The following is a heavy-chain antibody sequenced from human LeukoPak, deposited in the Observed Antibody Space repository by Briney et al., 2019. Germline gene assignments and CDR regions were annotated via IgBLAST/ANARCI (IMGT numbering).Heavy chain of an antibody. D-gene: IGHD1-14*01. CDR3: ARGGTRLTGGGGSFYYGMDV. CDR1: GYTFTSYG. V-gene: IGHV1-18*01. CDR2: VSAYNGNT. Sequence: GASVKVSCKASGYTFTSYGISWVRQAPGQGLEWMGWVSAYNGNTNYAQKLQGRVTMTTDTSTSTAYMELRSLRSDDTAVYYCARGGTRLTGGGGSFYYGMDVWGQGTTVTVSS. J-gene: IGHJ6*02.